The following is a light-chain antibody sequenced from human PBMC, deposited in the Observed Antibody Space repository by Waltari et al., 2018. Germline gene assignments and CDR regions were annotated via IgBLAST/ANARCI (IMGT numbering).Light chain of an antibody. CDR2: FTS. V-gene: IGKV1-39*01. Sequence: DIRMTQSPSSLSASVGDRVTITCRTGQIIDNFLNWYQQNPGKAPKILIYFTSNLKSGVPSRFSGDGSGTTFTLTITSLQPEDFATYYCQQSYTVPTFGQGTRLEIK. J-gene: IGKJ5*01. CDR3: QQSYTVPT. CDR1: QIIDNF.